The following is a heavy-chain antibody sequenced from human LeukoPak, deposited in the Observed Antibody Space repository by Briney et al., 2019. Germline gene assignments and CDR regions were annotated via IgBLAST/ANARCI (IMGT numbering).Heavy chain of an antibody. Sequence: PSESLSLTCTVAGGSISSYYWSWIRQPPGKGLEWVGYIYYSGSTNYNPSIKSRVTISVDTSKNQFSLKLSSVTAADTAVYYCASTTYYYDSSGLHYWGQGTLVPVSS. CDR1: GGSISSYY. D-gene: IGHD3-22*01. CDR2: IYYSGST. V-gene: IGHV4-59*08. J-gene: IGHJ4*02. CDR3: ASTTYYYDSSGLHY.